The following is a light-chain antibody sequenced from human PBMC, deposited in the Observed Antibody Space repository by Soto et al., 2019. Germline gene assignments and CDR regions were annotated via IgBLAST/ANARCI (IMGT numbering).Light chain of an antibody. J-gene: IGKJ1*01. CDR3: QQYGSSLWT. V-gene: IGKV3-20*01. CDR2: GAS. Sequence: IALTQSPGTLCLSPGGRATLSCRASQSVSYYLAWYQQKPGQAPRLLIYGASSRATGIPDRFSGSGSGTDFTLTISRLEPEDFAVYYCQQYGSSLWTFGQGTKVDIK. CDR1: QSVSYY.